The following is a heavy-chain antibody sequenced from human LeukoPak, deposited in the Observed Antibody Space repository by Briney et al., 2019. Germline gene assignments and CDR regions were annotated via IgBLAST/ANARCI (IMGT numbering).Heavy chain of an antibody. D-gene: IGHD6-19*01. V-gene: IGHV3-15*01. CDR3: TTGAVAGTFLDY. CDR2: IKSKTDGGTT. CDR1: GFTFSNAW. J-gene: IGHJ4*02. Sequence: GGSLRLSCAASGFTFSNAWMSWVRQAPGKGLEWVGRIKSKTDGGTTDYAAPVKGRFTISRDDSKNTLYLQMNSLKTEDTAVYYCTTGAVAGTFLDYWGQGTLVTVSS.